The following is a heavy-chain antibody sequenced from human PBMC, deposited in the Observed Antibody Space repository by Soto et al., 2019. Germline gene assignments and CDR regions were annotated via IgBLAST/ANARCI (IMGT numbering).Heavy chain of an antibody. Sequence: GGSLRLSCAASGFTFSSYGMHWVRQAPGKGLEWVAVIWYDGSNKYYADSVKGRFTISRDNSKNTLYLQMNSLRAEDTAVYYCARDWELPTGDAFDIWGQGTMVTVSS. J-gene: IGHJ3*02. CDR2: IWYDGSNK. D-gene: IGHD1-26*01. CDR3: ARDWELPTGDAFDI. CDR1: GFTFSSYG. V-gene: IGHV3-33*01.